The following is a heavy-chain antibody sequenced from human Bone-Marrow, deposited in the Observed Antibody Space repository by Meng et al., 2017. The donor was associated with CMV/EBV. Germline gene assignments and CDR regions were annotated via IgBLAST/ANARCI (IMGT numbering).Heavy chain of an antibody. D-gene: IGHD3-10*01. CDR1: GGTFSSYA. V-gene: IGHV1-69*05. J-gene: IGHJ3*02. CDR3: AREGSEDAFDI. Sequence: SVKVSCKASGGTFSSYAISWVRQAPGQGLEWMGGIIPIFGTANYAQKFQGRVTITTDESTSTAYMELRSLRSDDTAVYYCAREGSEDAFDIWGQGTMVTVSS. CDR2: IIPIFGTA.